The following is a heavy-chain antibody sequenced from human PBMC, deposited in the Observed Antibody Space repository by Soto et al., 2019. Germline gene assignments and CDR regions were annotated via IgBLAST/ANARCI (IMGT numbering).Heavy chain of an antibody. V-gene: IGHV1-69*13. CDR1: GDTFNSYA. CDR3: ARDHSSGYYSIFDY. CDR2: IIPIFGAA. D-gene: IGHD3-22*01. J-gene: IGHJ4*02. Sequence: EASVKVSCKASGDTFNSYAVNWVRQAPGQGLEWMGGIIPIFGAANYAQKFQGRVTITADESTSTAYMELSSLRSEDTAVYYCARDHSSGYYSIFDYWGQGTLVTVSS.